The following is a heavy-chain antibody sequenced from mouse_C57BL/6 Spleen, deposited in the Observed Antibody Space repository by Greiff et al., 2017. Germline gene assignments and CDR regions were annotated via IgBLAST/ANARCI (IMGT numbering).Heavy chain of an antibody. CDR3: ARNGYHYYAMDY. CDR2: ISYSGST. V-gene: IGHV3-1*01. D-gene: IGHD2-2*01. CDR1: GYSITSGYD. J-gene: IGHJ4*01. Sequence: EVQLQQSGPGMVKPSQSLSLTCTVTGYSITSGYDWHWIRHFPGNKLEWMGYISYSGSTNYNPSLKSRISITHDTSKNHFFLKLNSVTTEDTATYYCARNGYHYYAMDYWGQGTSVTVSS.